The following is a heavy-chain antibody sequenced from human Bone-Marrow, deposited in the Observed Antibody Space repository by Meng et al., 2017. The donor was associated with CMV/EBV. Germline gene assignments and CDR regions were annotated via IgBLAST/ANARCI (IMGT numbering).Heavy chain of an antibody. Sequence: GESLKISCAASGFTVSSNYMSWVRQAPGKGLEWVSVIYSGGSTYYADSVKGRFTISRDNSKNTLYLQMNSLRAEDTAVYYCANKYHGYYGMDVWGQGTTVTVSS. V-gene: IGHV3-53*01. CDR2: IYSGGST. J-gene: IGHJ6*02. D-gene: IGHD2-2*01. CDR3: ANKYHGYYGMDV. CDR1: GFTVSSNY.